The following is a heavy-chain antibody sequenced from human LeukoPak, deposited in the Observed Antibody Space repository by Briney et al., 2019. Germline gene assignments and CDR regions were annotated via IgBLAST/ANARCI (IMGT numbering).Heavy chain of an antibody. V-gene: IGHV4-39*01. Sequence: PSETLSLTCTVSGGSISSGAYYWGWIRQPPGKGLDWIGSIYYSGSTYYNPSLKSRVTISVDTSKNQFSLKLSSVTAADTAVYYCTGGDYDFLTGYWAVGDYWGQGALVTVSS. CDR3: TGGDYDFLTGYWAVGDY. CDR1: GGSISSGAYY. D-gene: IGHD3-9*01. CDR2: IYYSGST. J-gene: IGHJ4*02.